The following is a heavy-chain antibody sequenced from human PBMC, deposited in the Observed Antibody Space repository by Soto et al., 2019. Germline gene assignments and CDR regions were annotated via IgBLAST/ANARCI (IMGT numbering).Heavy chain of an antibody. Sequence: EVQLVESGGGLIQPGGSLRLSCAVSGFTVSGSYMTWVRQAPGKGLQCVSVIYRGGSTYYADSVKGRFTISRDNANNTLYRQMTNLRVEDKAMYYCARAMPDWPYDYWGQGTLVTVSS. D-gene: IGHD2-2*01. CDR1: GFTVSGSY. J-gene: IGHJ4*02. CDR3: ARAMPDWPYDY. CDR2: IYRGGST. V-gene: IGHV3-53*01.